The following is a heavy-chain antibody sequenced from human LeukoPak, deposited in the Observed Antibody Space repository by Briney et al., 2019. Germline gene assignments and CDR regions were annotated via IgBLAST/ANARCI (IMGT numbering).Heavy chain of an antibody. D-gene: IGHD6-19*01. CDR3: ARARAVAYYYYYGMDV. J-gene: IGHJ6*02. CDR2: IYYSGST. CDR1: GGSISSSSYY. Sequence: SETLSLTCTVSGGSISSSSYYWGWIRQPPGKGLEWIGSIYYSGSTYYNPSLKSRVTISVDTSKNQFSLKLSSVTAADTAVYYCARARAVAYYYYYGMDVWGQGTTVTVSS. V-gene: IGHV4-39*01.